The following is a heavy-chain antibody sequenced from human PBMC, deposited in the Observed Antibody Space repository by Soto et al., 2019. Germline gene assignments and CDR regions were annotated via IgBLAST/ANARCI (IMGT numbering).Heavy chain of an antibody. CDR3: AKDAVSYNGKWDWFDS. J-gene: IGHJ5*01. Sequence: DVQLLESGGGLVQPGGSLTLSCADSRFTFSDFAMNWVRQAPGKGLEWVSSIGGGGTDTYYADSVKGRFTISRDNSKNTLYLQRDSLRDEDTAVYYCAKDAVSYNGKWDWFDSWGQGTLVIVSS. CDR1: RFTFSDFA. V-gene: IGHV3-23*01. CDR2: IGGGGTDT. D-gene: IGHD1-20*01.